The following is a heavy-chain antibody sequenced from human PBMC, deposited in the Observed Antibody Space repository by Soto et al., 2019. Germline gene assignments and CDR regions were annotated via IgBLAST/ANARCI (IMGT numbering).Heavy chain of an antibody. J-gene: IGHJ4*02. CDR1: GGSISSGGYY. CDR2: IYYSGST. D-gene: IGHD4-17*01. Sequence: SETLSLTCTVSGGSISSGGYYWSWIRQHPGKGLEWIGYIYYSGSTYYNPSLKSRVTISVDTSKNQFSLKLSSVTAADTAVYYCARSPLGDYLYFDYWGQGTLVTVSS. CDR3: ARSPLGDYLYFDY. V-gene: IGHV4-31*03.